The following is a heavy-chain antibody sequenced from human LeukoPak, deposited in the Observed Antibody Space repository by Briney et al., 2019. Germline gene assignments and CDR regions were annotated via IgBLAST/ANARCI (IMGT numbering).Heavy chain of an antibody. CDR2: IYPGDSDT. CDR3: ARLGGSGWLDY. J-gene: IGHJ4*02. Sequence: GEALKISCKGCGYSFTSYWIGWLRQPAGRGLEWMGIIYPGDSDTRYSPSFQGQVTTSAAKSISTAYLQWSSLKASDTAMYYCARLGGSGWLDYWGQGTLVTVSS. CDR1: GYSFTSYW. V-gene: IGHV5-51*01. D-gene: IGHD6-19*01.